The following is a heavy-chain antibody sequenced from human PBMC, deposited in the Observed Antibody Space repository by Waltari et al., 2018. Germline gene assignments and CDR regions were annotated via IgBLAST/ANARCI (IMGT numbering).Heavy chain of an antibody. Sequence: EVQLVESGGGLVQPGGSLRLSCAASGFTFSSYWMSWVRQAPGKGLEWVANIKQDGSEKYYVDSVKGRFTISRDNAKNSLYLQMNSLRAEDTAVYYCARDLRRELNWFDPWGQGTLVTVSS. D-gene: IGHD1-26*01. CDR2: IKQDGSEK. CDR3: ARDLRRELNWFDP. J-gene: IGHJ5*02. V-gene: IGHV3-7*01. CDR1: GFTFSSYW.